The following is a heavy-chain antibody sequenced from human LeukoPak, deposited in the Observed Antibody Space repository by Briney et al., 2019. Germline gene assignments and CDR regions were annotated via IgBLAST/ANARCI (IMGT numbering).Heavy chain of an antibody. CDR2: INGDGGGDTT. V-gene: IGHV3-23*01. Sequence: GGSLRLSCAASGFTFSSSAISWVHQAPGKGLQWLSTINGDGGGDTTNYADPVKGRFTISRDTSKNTLYLQMSSLRLKDTAVYYCAKAYPTARGVNFDYWGQGTLVTVSS. CDR3: AKAYPTARGVNFDY. CDR1: GFTFSSSA. D-gene: IGHD3-10*01. J-gene: IGHJ4*02.